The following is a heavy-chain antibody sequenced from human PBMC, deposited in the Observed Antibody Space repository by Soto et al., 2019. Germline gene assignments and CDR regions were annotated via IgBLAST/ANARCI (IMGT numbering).Heavy chain of an antibody. V-gene: IGHV1-18*01. CDR1: GYTFVNYG. CDR3: ARDTYGNDFDSSDP. D-gene: IGHD3-22*01. J-gene: IGHJ5*02. CDR2: ISPHNDNT. Sequence: QVLLVQSGPELKKPGASVKVSCKTSGYTFVNYGISWVRQAPGQGLEWMGWISPHNDNTHYAQKFQGRVTMTTDTTTSTVYMDLRSLRSDDTAVYFCARDTYGNDFDSSDPWGQGTLVTVSA.